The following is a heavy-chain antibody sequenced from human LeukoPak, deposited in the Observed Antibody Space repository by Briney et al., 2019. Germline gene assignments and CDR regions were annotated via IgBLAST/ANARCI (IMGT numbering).Heavy chain of an antibody. CDR2: ISYDGSNK. J-gene: IGHJ4*02. CDR1: GVTFSSYA. Sequence: GGSLRLSCAASGVTFSSYAMHWVRQAPGKGLEWVAVISYDGSNKYYADSVKGRFTISRDNSKNTLYLQMNSLRAEDTAVYYCARDVSLVPARPSGPDYWGQGTLVTVSS. V-gene: IGHV3-30-3*01. D-gene: IGHD2-2*01. CDR3: ARDVSLVPARPSGPDY.